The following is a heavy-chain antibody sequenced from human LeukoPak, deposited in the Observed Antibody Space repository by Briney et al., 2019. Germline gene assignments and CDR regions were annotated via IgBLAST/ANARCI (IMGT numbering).Heavy chain of an antibody. J-gene: IGHJ4*02. Sequence: GESLKISCKGSGYSFTTYWIAWVRQMPGKGLEWMGIIYPGDSDTRYSPSFQGQVTISVDKSISTAYLQWSSLKASDTAMYYCASPYPREYCSSSSCYFNYWGQGTLVTVSS. D-gene: IGHD2-2*01. CDR2: IYPGDSDT. V-gene: IGHV5-51*01. CDR3: ASPYPREYCSSSSCYFNY. CDR1: GYSFTTYW.